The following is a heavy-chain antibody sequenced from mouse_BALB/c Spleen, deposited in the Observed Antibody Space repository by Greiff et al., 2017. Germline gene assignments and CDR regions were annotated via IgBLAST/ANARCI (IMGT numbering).Heavy chain of an antibody. J-gene: IGHJ2*01. CDR3: TRDGTIFFDY. V-gene: IGHV5-6-4*01. CDR2: ISSGGSYT. CDR1: GFTFSSYT. D-gene: IGHD4-1*01. Sequence: DVKLVESGGGLVKPGGSLKLSCAASGFTFSSYTMSWVRQTPEKRLEWVATISSGGSYTYYPDSVKGRFTISRDNAKNTLYLQMSSLKSEDTAMYYCTRDGTIFFDYWGQGTTLTVSS.